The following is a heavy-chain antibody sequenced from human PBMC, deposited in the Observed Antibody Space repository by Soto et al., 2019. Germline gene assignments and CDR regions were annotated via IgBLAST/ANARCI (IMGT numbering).Heavy chain of an antibody. Sequence: PGGSRRRSWAASGFTFSGYVMHWVRQAPGKGLEWVAVISYDGSNKYYADSVNGRFTISRDNSKNTLYLQMNSLRAEDTAVYYCAKGLWFGEDAWGQGTLVTVSS. J-gene: IGHJ5*02. CDR3: AKGLWFGEDA. V-gene: IGHV3-30*18. D-gene: IGHD3-10*01. CDR1: GFTFSGYV. CDR2: ISYDGSNK.